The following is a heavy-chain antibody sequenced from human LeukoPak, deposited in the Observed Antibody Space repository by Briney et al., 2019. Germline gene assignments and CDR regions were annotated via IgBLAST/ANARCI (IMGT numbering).Heavy chain of an antibody. CDR2: ISSSSSNT. D-gene: IGHD5-12*01. CDR1: GFRLTIHS. CDR3: ARAVATFAFDI. J-gene: IGHJ3*02. V-gene: IGHV3-21*01. Sequence: GGSLRLACVASGFRLTIHSMSWVRQAPGKGLEWVSFISSSSSNTYYADSVKGRFTISRDNAKNSLYLQMNSLRAEDTAVYYCARAVATFAFDIWGQGTMVTVSS.